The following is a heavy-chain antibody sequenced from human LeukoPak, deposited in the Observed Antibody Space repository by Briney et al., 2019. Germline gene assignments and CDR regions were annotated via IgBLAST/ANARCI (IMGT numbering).Heavy chain of an antibody. Sequence: PSQTLSLTCTVSGGSISSGSYYWSWIRQPAGKGLEWIGRIYTSGSTNYNPSLKSRVTISVDTSKNQFSLKLSSVTAADTAMYYRARKESYNWNWDAFDIWGQGTMVTVSS. CDR3: ARKESYNWNWDAFDI. CDR1: GGSISSGSYY. V-gene: IGHV4-61*02. CDR2: IYTSGST. D-gene: IGHD1-7*01. J-gene: IGHJ3*02.